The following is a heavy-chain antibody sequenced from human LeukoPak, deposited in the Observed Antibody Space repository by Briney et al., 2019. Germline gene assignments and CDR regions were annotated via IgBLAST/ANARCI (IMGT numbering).Heavy chain of an antibody. CDR1: GGSISSYY. J-gene: IGHJ3*02. D-gene: IGHD1-7*01. Sequence: SETLSLTCTVSGGSISSYYWSWIRQPPGKGLEWIGYIYYSGSTNYNPSLKSRVTISVDTSKNQFSLKLSSVTAADTAVYYCARNNWNYRSGALDIWGQGTMVTVSS. CDR3: ARNNWNYRSGALDI. CDR2: IYYSGST. V-gene: IGHV4-59*01.